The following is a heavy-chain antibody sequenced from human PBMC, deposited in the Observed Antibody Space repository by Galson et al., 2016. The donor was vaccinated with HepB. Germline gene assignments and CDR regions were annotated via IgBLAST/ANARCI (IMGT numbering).Heavy chain of an antibody. Sequence: SETLSLTCTVSSYSISSGHYWGWIRQTPGKGLEWIGSIFHGGSGYYNVSLKSRVTMSADTSKNQFSLKLTSVTAADTAVYYCAREERSGWERGWFDAWGPGILVTVST. D-gene: IGHD6-25*01. J-gene: IGHJ5*02. CDR2: IFHGGSG. CDR1: SYSISSGHY. V-gene: IGHV4-38-2*02. CDR3: AREERSGWERGWFDA.